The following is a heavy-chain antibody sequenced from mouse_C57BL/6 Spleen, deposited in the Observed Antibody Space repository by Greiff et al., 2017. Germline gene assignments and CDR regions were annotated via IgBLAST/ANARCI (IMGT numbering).Heavy chain of an antibody. CDR2: INPNHGTT. D-gene: IGHD4-1*01. CDR1: GYSFTDYN. J-gene: IGHJ2*01. CDR3: AETGTGGYYFDY. V-gene: IGHV1-39*01. Sequence: VQLKQSGPELVKPGASVKISCKASGYSFTDYNMNWVKQSNGKSLEWIGVINPNHGTTSYNQKFKGKATLTVDQSSSTAYMQLNSLTSEDSAVYYCAETGTGGYYFDYWGQGTTLTVSS.